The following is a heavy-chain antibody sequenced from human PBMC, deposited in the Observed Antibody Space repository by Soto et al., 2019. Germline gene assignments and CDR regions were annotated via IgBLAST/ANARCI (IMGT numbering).Heavy chain of an antibody. CDR2: IYYTGST. CDR1: GAFISSGDYY. V-gene: IGHV4-30-4*01. J-gene: IGHJ4*02. CDR3: ARASDDSSGYYGSLGL. D-gene: IGHD3-22*01. Sequence: PSETLSLTCTVSGAFISSGDYYWSWIRQPPWKGLEWIGYIYYTGSTYYTPSLKSRLSISVDASKHQLSLDLPSVIVSDKAVYYCARASDDSSGYYGSLGLWGQGTLITASS.